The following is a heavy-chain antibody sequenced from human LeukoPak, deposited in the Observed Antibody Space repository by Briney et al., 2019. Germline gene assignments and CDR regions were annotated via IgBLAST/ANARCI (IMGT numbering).Heavy chain of an antibody. V-gene: IGHV1-2*06. CDR3: ARGRAELGDYVFDY. J-gene: IGHJ4*02. CDR1: GYTFTGYY. CDR2: INPNSGGT. Sequence: ASVTVSCKASGYTFTGYYMHWVRQAPGQGLEWMGRINPNSGGTNYAQKFQGRVTMTRDTSIRTADMELSMLRSDDTAVYYCARGRAELGDYVFDYWGQGTLVTVSS. D-gene: IGHD4-17*01.